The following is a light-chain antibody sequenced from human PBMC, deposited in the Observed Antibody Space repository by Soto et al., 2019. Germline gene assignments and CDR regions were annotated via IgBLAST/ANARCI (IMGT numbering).Light chain of an antibody. V-gene: IGKV1-9*01. J-gene: IGKJ1*01. CDR1: QGISSY. Sequence: NQFTKSPSSLSASEGDRVTITRRASQGISSYLAWYQQKPGKAPKLLIYAASTLQSGVPSRFSGSGSGTDFTLTISSLQPEDFATYYCQQLNSYPPGTFGQGTKVDIK. CDR2: AAS. CDR3: QQLNSYPPGT.